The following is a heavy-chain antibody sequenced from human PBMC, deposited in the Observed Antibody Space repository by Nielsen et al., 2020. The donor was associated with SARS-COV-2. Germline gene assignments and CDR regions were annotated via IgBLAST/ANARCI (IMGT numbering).Heavy chain of an antibody. CDR3: ARHSRSYGPPSPFDY. Sequence: ASVKVSCKTSGYTFHKFALNWVRQAPGQGLEWMGWIDTNTGNPTYAQGFTGRFVFSLDTSVSTAYLQISGLKAEDTAVYYCARHSRSYGPPSPFDYWGQGTLVTVSS. J-gene: IGHJ4*02. V-gene: IGHV7-4-1*02. CDR1: GYTFHKFA. CDR2: IDTNTGNP. D-gene: IGHD5-18*01.